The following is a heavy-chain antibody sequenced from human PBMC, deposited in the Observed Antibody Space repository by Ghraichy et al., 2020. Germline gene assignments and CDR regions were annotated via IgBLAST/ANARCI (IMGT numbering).Heavy chain of an antibody. CDR3: TKELGTMTRKIANFED. D-gene: IGHD3-22*01. J-gene: IGHJ4*02. V-gene: IGHV3-30*18. CDR2: MTYDGRNE. Sequence: GSLRLSCAASGFIFSSFGMHWVRQAPGKGLEWVALMTYDGRNEYSVESVKGRFTISRDNSKNTLYLEMNSLRAEDTAVYFCTKELGTMTRKIANFEDWGQGTLVTVSS. CDR1: GFIFSSFG.